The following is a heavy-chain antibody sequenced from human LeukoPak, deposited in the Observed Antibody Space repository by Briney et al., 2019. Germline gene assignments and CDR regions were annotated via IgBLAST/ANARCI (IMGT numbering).Heavy chain of an antibody. Sequence: PGGSLRLSCAASGFTFSSCAMHWVRQAPGKGLEWVAVISYDGSLEYYADSVTGRFTISRDNSRNTLYLQMNSLRGEDTAVYYCARKAGRSGHPDFDYWGQGTLVSVSS. CDR3: ARKAGRSGHPDFDY. D-gene: IGHD2-15*01. CDR2: ISYDGSLE. V-gene: IGHV3-30*04. CDR1: GFTFSSCA. J-gene: IGHJ4*02.